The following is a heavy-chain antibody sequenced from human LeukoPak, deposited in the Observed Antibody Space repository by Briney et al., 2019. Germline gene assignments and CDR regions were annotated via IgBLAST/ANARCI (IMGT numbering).Heavy chain of an antibody. V-gene: IGHV3-30*01. D-gene: IGHD1-1*01. CDR1: GFTFSSYG. CDR3: GRWKI. Sequence: GGSLRLSCAASGFTFSSYGMYWVRQAPGKGLECVAAISNDGSGQKYVDSVKGRFTISRDNSKNTVNLQMNSLRPEDTAVYYCGRWKIGGQGTQVVVSS. CDR2: ISNDGSGQ. J-gene: IGHJ4*02.